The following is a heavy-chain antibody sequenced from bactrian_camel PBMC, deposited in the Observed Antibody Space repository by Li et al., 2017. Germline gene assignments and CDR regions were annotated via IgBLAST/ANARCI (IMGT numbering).Heavy chain of an antibody. CDR1: AYTPANVR. J-gene: IGHJ4*01. D-gene: IGHD3*01. Sequence: VQLVESGGGSVQAGGSLRLSCAFDAYTPANVRMAWLRQAPGKEREKVAYFDSVGTTSYSDSVKGRFAITKDGRKNTLYLQMNDLKPEDTAMYYCAADEGYYGGGRVCINYKYNYWGQGTQVTVS. V-gene: IGHV3S53*01. CDR3: AADEGYYGGGRVCINYKYNY. CDR2: FDSVGTT.